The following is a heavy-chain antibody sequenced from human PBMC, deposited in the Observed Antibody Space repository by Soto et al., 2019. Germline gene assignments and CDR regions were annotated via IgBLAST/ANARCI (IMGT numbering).Heavy chain of an antibody. D-gene: IGHD3-10*01. CDR1: GFTVSSYG. J-gene: IGHJ4*02. Sequence: QVQLVESGGGVVQPGRSLRLSCAASGFTVSSYGMHWVRQAPGKGLEWVAVISYDGSNKYYADSVKGRFTISRDSSKNTLYLQMNSVRAEDTAVYYCATRGVIDYWGQGTLVTVSS. V-gene: IGHV3-30*03. CDR2: ISYDGSNK. CDR3: ATRGVIDY.